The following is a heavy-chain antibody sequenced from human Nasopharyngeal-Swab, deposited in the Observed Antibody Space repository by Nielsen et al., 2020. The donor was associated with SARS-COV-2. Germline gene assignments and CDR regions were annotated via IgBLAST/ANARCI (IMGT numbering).Heavy chain of an antibody. D-gene: IGHD6-13*01. V-gene: IGHV1-18*01. CDR3: ARAGYSSSLDS. J-gene: IGHJ4*02. Sequence: SVKVSCKGSGYSLTSYCIIRVRQAPGQGLEWMGWISGYDGNIKYAQNFQDRATMTTDTSTSTAYMELRSLRSDDTAVFYCARAGYSSSLDSWGQGTLVTVSS. CDR1: GYSLTSYC. CDR2: ISGYDGNI.